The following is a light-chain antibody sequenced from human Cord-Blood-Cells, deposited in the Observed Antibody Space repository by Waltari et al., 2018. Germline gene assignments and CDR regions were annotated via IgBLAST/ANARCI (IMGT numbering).Light chain of an antibody. CDR3: CSYAGSYTYV. J-gene: IGLJ1*01. V-gene: IGLV2-11*01. CDR2: DVI. Sequence: QSALTQPRSVSGSPGQSVTISCTGTSSDVGGYNYVSWYQQHPGKAPKPMIYDVIKRPSGVPDRCAGSKSGNTASLSISGLQAEDEADYYCCSYAGSYTYVFGTGTKVTVL. CDR1: SSDVGGYNY.